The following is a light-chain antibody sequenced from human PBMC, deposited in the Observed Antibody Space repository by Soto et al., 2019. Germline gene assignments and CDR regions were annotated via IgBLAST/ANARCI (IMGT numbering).Light chain of an antibody. CDR3: QHYVTSSIT. CDR1: QSVTSTS. CDR2: GAS. V-gene: IGKV3-20*01. J-gene: IGKJ5*01. Sequence: EIVLSESPCTLPLSQGERATLSCRASQSVTSTSLAWYQQKPGQAPRLLMYGASSRATGTPDRISGGGSGTDFTLTISRLEPEDFAVYYCQHYVTSSITFGQGTRL.